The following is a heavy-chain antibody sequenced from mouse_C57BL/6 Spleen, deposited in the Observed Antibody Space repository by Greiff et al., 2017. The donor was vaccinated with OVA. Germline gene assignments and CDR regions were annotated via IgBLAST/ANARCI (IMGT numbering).Heavy chain of an antibody. V-gene: IGHV1-69*01. CDR1: GYTFTSYW. J-gene: IGHJ1*03. CDR2: IDPSDSYT. CDR3: ARRLDGYCWYFDV. D-gene: IGHD2-3*01. Sequence: QVQLQQPGAELVMPGASVKLSCKASGYTFTSYWMHWVKQRPGQGLEWIGEIDPSDSYTNYNQKFKGKSTLTVDKSSSTAYMQLSSLTSEDSAVYYCARRLDGYCWYFDVWGTGTTVTVSS.